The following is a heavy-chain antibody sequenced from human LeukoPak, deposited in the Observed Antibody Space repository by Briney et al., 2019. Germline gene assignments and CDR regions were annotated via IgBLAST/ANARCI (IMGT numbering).Heavy chain of an antibody. J-gene: IGHJ6*02. V-gene: IGHV1-69*13. D-gene: IGHD3-22*01. CDR2: IIPIFGTT. CDR1: GGTFSSYA. Sequence: SVKVSCKASGGTFSSYAIDWVRQAPGQGLEWMGGIIPIFGTTNYAQKFQGRVTITADESTSTAYMELSSLRSEDTAVYYCARVGWYYYDSSGYSPGMAVWGQGTTVTVSS. CDR3: ARVGWYYYDSSGYSPGMAV.